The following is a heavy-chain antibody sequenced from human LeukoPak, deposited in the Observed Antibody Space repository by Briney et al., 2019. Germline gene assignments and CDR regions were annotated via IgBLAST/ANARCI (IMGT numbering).Heavy chain of an antibody. J-gene: IGHJ4*02. V-gene: IGHV3-30*02. CDR3: AKRDDFWSGAKPTNPIDY. D-gene: IGHD3-3*01. Sequence: GGSLRLSCAASGFTFSNYGIHWVRQAPGKGLEWVAFIRYDGSNKSYGDSVKGRFTISRDNSKNTLYLQMNSLRAEDTAVYYCAKRDDFWSGAKPTNPIDYWGQGTLVTVSS. CDR1: GFTFSNYG. CDR2: IRYDGSNK.